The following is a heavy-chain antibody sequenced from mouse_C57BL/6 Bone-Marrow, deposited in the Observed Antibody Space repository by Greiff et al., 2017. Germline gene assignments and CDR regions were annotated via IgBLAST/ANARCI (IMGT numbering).Heavy chain of an antibody. CDR2: INPGSGGT. Sequence: QVQLKESGAELVRPGTSVKVSCKASGYAFTNYLIEWVKQRPGQGLEWIGVINPGSGGTNYNEKFKGKATLTADKSSSTAYLQLSSLTSADTAVYYCTIDGYFYFDDWGQGTTLTVSS. D-gene: IGHD2-3*01. CDR1: GYAFTNYL. CDR3: TIDGYFYFDD. J-gene: IGHJ2*01. V-gene: IGHV1-54*01.